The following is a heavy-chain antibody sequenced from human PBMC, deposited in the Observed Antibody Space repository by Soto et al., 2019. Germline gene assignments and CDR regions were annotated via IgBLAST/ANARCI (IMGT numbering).Heavy chain of an antibody. CDR2: VYYSGRT. CDR3: ASPYFDTTGYYYGFDS. Sequence: PSETLSLTCTVSGGSISSYYWSWIRQPPGKELEWVGYVYYSGRTNYNPSLKSRVTISIDTSKNQFSLRLTSVTAADTAVYYCASPYFDTTGYYYGFDSWGQGALVTVSS. CDR1: GGSISSYY. V-gene: IGHV4-59*01. D-gene: IGHD3-22*01. J-gene: IGHJ4*02.